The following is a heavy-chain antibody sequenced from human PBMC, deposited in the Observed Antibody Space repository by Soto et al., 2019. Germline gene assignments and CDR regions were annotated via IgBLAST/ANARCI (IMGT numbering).Heavy chain of an antibody. D-gene: IGHD6-13*01. J-gene: IGHJ4*02. CDR1: GYSFSTYS. CDR2: IFSSDSYA. CDR3: TTWRSSSWFDY. Sequence: GESLKISCKGSGYSFSTYSIGWVRQMPGKGLEWMGNIFSSDSYARYSPSFQGQVTISVDRSISTAYLQWSSLKASDTAMYYCTTWRSSSWFDYWGQGTQVTVAS. V-gene: IGHV5-51*01.